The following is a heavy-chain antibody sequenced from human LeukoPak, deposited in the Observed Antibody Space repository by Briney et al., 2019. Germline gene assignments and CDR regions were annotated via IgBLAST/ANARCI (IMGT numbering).Heavy chain of an antibody. Sequence: ASVKVSCKASGYTFTGYYMHWVRQAPGQGLEWMGWINPNSDGTNYAQKFQGRVTMTRDTSISTAYMELSRLRSDDTAVYYCAREGTRWFGELSGFDPWGQGTLVTVSS. V-gene: IGHV1-2*02. D-gene: IGHD3-10*01. CDR1: GYTFTGYY. J-gene: IGHJ5*02. CDR3: AREGTRWFGELSGFDP. CDR2: INPNSDGT.